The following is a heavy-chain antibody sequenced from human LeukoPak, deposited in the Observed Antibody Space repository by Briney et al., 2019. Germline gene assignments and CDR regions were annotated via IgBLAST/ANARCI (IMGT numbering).Heavy chain of an antibody. CDR2: IYRSGST. J-gene: IGHJ4*02. Sequence: PSETLSLTCAVSGGSISSGGYSWSWIRQPPGKGLEWIGYIYRSGSTYYNPSLKSRVTMSVDRSKNQFSLKLSSVTAADTAVYYCARAPFYYDISGYYYDYWGQGTLVTVSS. D-gene: IGHD3-22*01. V-gene: IGHV4-30-2*01. CDR3: ARAPFYYDISGYYYDY. CDR1: GGSISSGGYS.